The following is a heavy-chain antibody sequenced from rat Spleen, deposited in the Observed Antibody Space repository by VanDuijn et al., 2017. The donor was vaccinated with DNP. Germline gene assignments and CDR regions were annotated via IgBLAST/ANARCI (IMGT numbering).Heavy chain of an antibody. CDR1: GFTFSNYY. CDR2: ISSNGGNT. CDR3: AREITGMTLDY. J-gene: IGHJ2*01. V-gene: IGHV5S23*01. D-gene: IGHD1-7*01. Sequence: EVQLVESGGGLVQPGRSLKLSCAASGFTFSNYYMAWIRQVPGKGLEWLASISSNGGNTYYPDSVKGRFTISRDNAKDTQYLQMDSLRSEDTATYFCAREITGMTLDYWGQGVMVTVSS.